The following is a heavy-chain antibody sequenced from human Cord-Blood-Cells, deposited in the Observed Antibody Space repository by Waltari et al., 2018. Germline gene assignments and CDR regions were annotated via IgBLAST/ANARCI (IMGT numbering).Heavy chain of an antibody. Sequence: QVQLVQSGAEVKKPGSSVKVSCKASGGTFSSYAISWVRQAPGQGLEWMGGIIPIFGTANYAQKFKGRVTITADESTSTAYMELSSLRSEDTAVYYCARVRPPKCSSTSCYIGSYYYYYYMDVWGKGTTVTVSS. CDR2: IIPIFGTA. D-gene: IGHD2-2*02. CDR1: GGTFSSYA. J-gene: IGHJ6*03. CDR3: ARVRPPKCSSTSCYIGSYYYYYYMDV. V-gene: IGHV1-69*01.